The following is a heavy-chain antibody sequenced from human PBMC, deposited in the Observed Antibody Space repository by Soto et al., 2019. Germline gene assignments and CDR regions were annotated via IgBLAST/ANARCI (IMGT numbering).Heavy chain of an antibody. D-gene: IGHD3-10*01. J-gene: IGHJ4*02. CDR1: GFTFSSYA. CDR3: AKEGIERVVRGYRNYFDY. V-gene: IGHV3-23*01. CDR2: ISGSGGST. Sequence: GGSLRLSCAASGFTFSSYAMSWVRQAPGKGLEWVSAISGSGGSTYYADSVKGRFTISRDNSKNTLYLQMNSLRAEDTAVYYCAKEGIERVVRGYRNYFDYWGQGTLVTVSS.